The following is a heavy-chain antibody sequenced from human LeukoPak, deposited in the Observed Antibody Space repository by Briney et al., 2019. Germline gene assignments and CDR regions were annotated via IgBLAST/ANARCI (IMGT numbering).Heavy chain of an antibody. CDR3: AELGITMIGGV. CDR1: GFTFSNYW. D-gene: IGHD3-10*02. V-gene: IGHV3-7*01. CDR2: IKQDGSEK. Sequence: GGSLRLSCAASGFTFSNYWMSWVRQAPGKGLEWVANIKQDGSEKNYVDSVKGRFTISRDNAKNSLYLQMNSLRAEDTAVYYCAELGITMIGGVWGKGTTVTISS. J-gene: IGHJ6*04.